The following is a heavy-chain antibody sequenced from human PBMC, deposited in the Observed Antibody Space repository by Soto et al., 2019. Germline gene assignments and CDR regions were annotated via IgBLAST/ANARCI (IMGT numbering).Heavy chain of an antibody. CDR3: AIEGAHYAPFDL. CDR2: INVGNGNT. Sequence: QAQLVQSGAEAKKPGASEKVSCKASGYTFTDYALHWVRQAPGQGLEWMGWINVGNGNTGYSRKFQGRVTNGRDMSATTAYIEVISLTSEDTAIYYFAIEGAHYAPFDLWGQGTLVTVSS. D-gene: IGHD3-16*01. J-gene: IGHJ4*02. CDR1: GYTFTDYA. V-gene: IGHV1-3*01.